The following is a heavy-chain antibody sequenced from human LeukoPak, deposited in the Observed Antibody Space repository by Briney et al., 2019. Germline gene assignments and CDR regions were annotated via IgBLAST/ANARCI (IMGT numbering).Heavy chain of an antibody. V-gene: IGHV1-2*02. D-gene: IGHD2-2*01. J-gene: IGHJ6*03. CDR3: ARVGVPAASYYMDV. Sequence: APVKVSCKASGYTFTGYYIHWVRQAPGQGLEWMGWINPNSGGTNYAQKLQGRVTMTTDTSTSTAYMELRSLRSDDTAVYYCARVGVPAASYYMDVWGKGTTVTVSS. CDR1: GYTFTGYY. CDR2: INPNSGGT.